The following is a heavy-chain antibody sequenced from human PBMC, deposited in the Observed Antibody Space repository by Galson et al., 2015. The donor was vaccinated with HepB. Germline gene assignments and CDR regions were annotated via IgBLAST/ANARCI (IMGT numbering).Heavy chain of an antibody. CDR2: INTYDGST. J-gene: IGHJ5*02. D-gene: IGHD2-15*01. CDR3: ARGALVAVVTGTLNNWFDP. V-gene: IGHV1-18*01. Sequence: SCKASGYTFSSYSIAWVRQAPGQGLEWMGWINTYDGSTNYAQNLRGRVTMTTETSTTTAYMELRSLRSDDTAVYYCARGALVAVVTGTLNNWFDPWGQGTLVTVSS. CDR1: GYTFSSYS.